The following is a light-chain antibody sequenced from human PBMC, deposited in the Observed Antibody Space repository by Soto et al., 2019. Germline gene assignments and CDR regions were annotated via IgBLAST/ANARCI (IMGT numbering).Light chain of an antibody. J-gene: IGKJ4*01. CDR1: QSISSW. CDR3: QHYNSYSLT. Sequence: DIQMTQSPSTLSASVGDRVTITCRASQSISSWLAWYQQKPGKAPKLLIYDASSLESGVPSRFSGSGSGTEFTLTISSLQPDDFAPYYCQHYNSYSLTFGGGTKVEIK. CDR2: DAS. V-gene: IGKV1-5*01.